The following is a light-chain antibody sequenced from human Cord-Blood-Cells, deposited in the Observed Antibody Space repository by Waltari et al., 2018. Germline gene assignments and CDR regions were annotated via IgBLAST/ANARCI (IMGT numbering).Light chain of an antibody. J-gene: IGLJ1*01. Sequence: QSALTQPPSVSGSPGQSITISCTGTSSDVGGYNYVSWYQQHPGKAPKLMIYEVSTRPSGVPDRFSGSKSGNTASLTVSGLQAEDEADYYCSSYAGSNSYVFGTGTKVTVL. CDR2: EVS. V-gene: IGLV2-8*01. CDR1: SSDVGGYNY. CDR3: SSYAGSNSYV.